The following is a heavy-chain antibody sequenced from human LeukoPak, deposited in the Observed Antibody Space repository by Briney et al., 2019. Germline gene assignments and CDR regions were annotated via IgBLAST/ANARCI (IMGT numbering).Heavy chain of an antibody. CDR1: GYTFTSYG. CDR3: ARGLLGNSGYSPYDG. Sequence: AVKVSCKASGYTFTSYGISWVRQAHGQGLEWMGIINVGAGTTSFARTFQGRVTITRDTSTSTVYMDLGSLSPDDTAVYYCARGLLGNSGYSPYDGWGQGTMVTVSS. J-gene: IGHJ3*01. V-gene: IGHV1-46*01. CDR2: INVGAGTT. D-gene: IGHD3-22*01.